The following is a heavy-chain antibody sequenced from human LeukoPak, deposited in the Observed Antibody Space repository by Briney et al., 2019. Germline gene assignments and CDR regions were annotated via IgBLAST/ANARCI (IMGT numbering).Heavy chain of an antibody. D-gene: IGHD5-12*01. Sequence: SETLSLTCTVSGGSISSYYWSWIRQPPGKGLEWIGYIYYSGSTNYNPSLKSRVTISVDTSKNQFSLKLSSVTAADTAVYYCARDPSLSEVATIGFDYWGQGTLVTVSS. V-gene: IGHV4-59*01. J-gene: IGHJ4*02. CDR1: GGSISSYY. CDR2: IYYSGST. CDR3: ARDPSLSEVATIGFDY.